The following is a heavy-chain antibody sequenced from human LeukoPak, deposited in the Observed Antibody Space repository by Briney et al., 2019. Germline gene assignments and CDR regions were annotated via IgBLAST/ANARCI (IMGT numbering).Heavy chain of an antibody. D-gene: IGHD6-19*01. CDR2: TYYRSKWYN. CDR1: GDSVSSNSAA. V-gene: IGHV6-1*01. Sequence: SQTLSLTCAISGDSVSSNSAAWNWIRQSPSRGLEWLGRTYYRSKWYNDYAVSVKSRIIINPDTSKNQFSLQLNSVTPEDTAVYYCARFEELKLIAGYSSGGWFDPWGQGTLVTVSS. J-gene: IGHJ5*02. CDR3: ARFEELKLIAGYSSGGWFDP.